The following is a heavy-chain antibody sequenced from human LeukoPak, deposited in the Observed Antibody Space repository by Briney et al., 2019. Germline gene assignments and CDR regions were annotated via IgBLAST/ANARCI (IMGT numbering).Heavy chain of an antibody. D-gene: IGHD3-3*01. CDR1: GCTFTGYY. Sequence: ASVKVSCKASGCTFTGYYMHWVRQAPGQGLEWMGWINPNSGGTNYAQKFQGRVTMTRDTSISTAYMELSRLRSDDTAVYYCARGEEASLEEITIFGVVIPYDYWAREPWSPSPQ. J-gene: IGHJ4*02. CDR2: INPNSGGT. V-gene: IGHV1-2*02. CDR3: ARGEEASLEEITIFGVVIPYDY.